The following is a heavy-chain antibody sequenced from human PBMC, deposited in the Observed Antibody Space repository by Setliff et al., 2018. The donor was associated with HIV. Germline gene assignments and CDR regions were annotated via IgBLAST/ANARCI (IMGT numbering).Heavy chain of an antibody. CDR2: IIPIFGTA. V-gene: IGHV1-69*13. CDR3: ARGGEAAGLNWFDT. J-gene: IGHJ5*02. Sequence: SVKVSCKASGGTFTGYSITWVRQAPGKGLEWMGTIIPIFGTANYAQKFQGRVTITADESTSTAYMEPNSLRSEDTAVFYCARGGEAAGLNWFDTWGQGTLVTVSS. D-gene: IGHD6-13*01. CDR1: GGTFTGYS.